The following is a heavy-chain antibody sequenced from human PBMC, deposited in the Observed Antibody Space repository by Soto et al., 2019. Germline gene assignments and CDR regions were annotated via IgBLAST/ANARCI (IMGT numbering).Heavy chain of an antibody. D-gene: IGHD6-19*01. Sequence: EVQLVESGGGLVQPGRSLRLSCAASGFTFDDYAMHWVRQAPGKGLEWVSGISWNSGSIGYADSVKGRFTISRDNAKNSLYLQMNSLRAEDTALYYCAKVSAVAGTSGMDVWGQGTTVTVSS. J-gene: IGHJ6*02. CDR3: AKVSAVAGTSGMDV. CDR2: ISWNSGSI. CDR1: GFTFDDYA. V-gene: IGHV3-9*01.